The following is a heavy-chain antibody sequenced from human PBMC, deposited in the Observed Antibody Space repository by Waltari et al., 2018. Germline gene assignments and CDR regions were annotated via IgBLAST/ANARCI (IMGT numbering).Heavy chain of an antibody. CDR2: IKLDGTNT. D-gene: IGHD3-10*01. Sequence: EVQLVQSGGGRVSPGGSLRLSCRGSGFRFSSYWMHWVRQSPGKGLEWGLRIKLDGTNTIYADTVMGRFTVSRDNAKNTMYLKMDSLGGEDKAVYYWGSCLNIPSLEGGFDYWGQGNLVTV. CDR3: GSCLNIPSLEGGFDY. J-gene: IGHJ4*02. CDR1: GFRFSSYW. V-gene: IGHV3-74*01.